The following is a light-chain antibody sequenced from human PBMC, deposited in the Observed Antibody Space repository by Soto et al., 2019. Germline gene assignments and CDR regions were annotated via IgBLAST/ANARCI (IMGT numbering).Light chain of an antibody. CDR1: QSVSSSY. Sequence: EIVWTQTPGTLSLSPGERATLSCRASQSVSSSYIAWYQQRRGQAPRLLIYGASSRAAGIPDRFSGSGSGTDFTLTISGLEPEDFAVYYCQEYGNSRTFGQGTKVEIK. V-gene: IGKV3-20*01. CDR3: QEYGNSRT. CDR2: GAS. J-gene: IGKJ1*01.